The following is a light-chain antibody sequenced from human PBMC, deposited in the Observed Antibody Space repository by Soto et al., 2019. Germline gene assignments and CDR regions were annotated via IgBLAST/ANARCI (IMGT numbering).Light chain of an antibody. CDR1: SSNIGSGT. Sequence: VLTQPPSVSGTPGQRVTISCSGSSSNIGSGTVNWYQQLPGTAPKLLIYNNNQWPSGVPDRFSGSKSGTSGSLAISGLQSEDEADYYCASWDESLNGLYVFGTGTKGTVL. CDR2: NNN. J-gene: IGLJ1*01. V-gene: IGLV1-44*01. CDR3: ASWDESLNGLYV.